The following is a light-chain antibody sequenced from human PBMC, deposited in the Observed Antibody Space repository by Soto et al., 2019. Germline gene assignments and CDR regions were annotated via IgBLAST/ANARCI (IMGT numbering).Light chain of an antibody. CDR2: GNS. J-gene: IGLJ1*01. V-gene: IGLV1-40*01. Sequence: QSVLTQPPSASGAPGQRVTISCTGSSSNIGAGYDVHWYQQLPGTAPKLLIYGNSNRPSGVPDQFSGSKSGTSASLAITGLQAEDEADYYCQSYDSSLSVLYVFGTGTKVTVL. CDR3: QSYDSSLSVLYV. CDR1: SSNIGAGYD.